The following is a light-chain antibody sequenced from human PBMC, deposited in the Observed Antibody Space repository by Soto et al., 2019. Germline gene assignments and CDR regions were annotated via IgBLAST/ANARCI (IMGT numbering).Light chain of an antibody. CDR3: QSYDSSLSGHVV. CDR2: GNN. V-gene: IGLV1-40*01. J-gene: IGLJ2*01. CDR1: SSNIRAGYD. Sequence: QPVLTQPPSVSGAPGQRVTISCTGSSSNIRAGYDVHWYQQLPGTAPKLLIYGNNNRPSGVPDRFSGSKSGTSASLAITGLQAEDEADYYCQSYDSSLSGHVVFGGGTKLTVL.